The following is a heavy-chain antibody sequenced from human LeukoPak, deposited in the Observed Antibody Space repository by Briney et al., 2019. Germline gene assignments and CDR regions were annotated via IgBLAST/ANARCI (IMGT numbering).Heavy chain of an antibody. J-gene: IGHJ4*02. CDR2: ISSSGRTT. V-gene: IGHV3-48*03. CDR3: ARAETGDYYDSSGYYYRY. Sequence: GGSLRLSCAASGFTFSSYEMNWVRQAPGKGLEWVSYISSSGRTTYYADSVKGRFTISRDNSKNTLFLQMNSLRAEDTSVFYCARAETGDYYDSSGYYYRYWGQGTLVTVSS. D-gene: IGHD3-22*01. CDR1: GFTFSSYE.